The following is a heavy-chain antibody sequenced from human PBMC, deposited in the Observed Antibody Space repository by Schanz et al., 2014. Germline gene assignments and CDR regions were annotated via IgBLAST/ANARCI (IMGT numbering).Heavy chain of an antibody. Sequence: VQLVESGGGVVQPGGSLRLSCATSGFTFTTFAMTWVRQAPGKGLEWVSAINTADTTYYADSVKGRFTISRDNSKNTLYLQMNSLRAEDTAVYYCARTSGGQYSSTWYVDYWGQGTLVTVSS. CDR1: GFTFTTFA. D-gene: IGHD6-13*01. V-gene: IGHV3-23*04. J-gene: IGHJ4*02. CDR3: ARTSGGQYSSTWYVDY. CDR2: INTADTT.